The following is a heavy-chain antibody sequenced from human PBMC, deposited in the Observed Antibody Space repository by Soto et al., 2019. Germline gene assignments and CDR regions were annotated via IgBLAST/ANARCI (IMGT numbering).Heavy chain of an antibody. V-gene: IGHV4-31*03. CDR1: GGSIISGGYC. CDR2: IYYSGST. CDR3: ARGTGWLHLTSNQGFDY. J-gene: IGHJ4*02. D-gene: IGHD2-8*02. Sequence: TLSRTCTVSGGSIISGGYCFSCIREHPWNGLELIGYIYYSGSTYYNPSLKSRVTISVDTSKNQFSLKLSSVTAADTAVYYCARGTGWLHLTSNQGFDYWGQGTLVTV.